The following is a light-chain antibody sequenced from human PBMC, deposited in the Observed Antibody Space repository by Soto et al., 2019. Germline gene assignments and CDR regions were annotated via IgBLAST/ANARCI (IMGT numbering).Light chain of an antibody. CDR2: QMS. CDR3: MQRLEIAET. J-gene: IGKJ4*01. CDR1: QSLVQSSGNTY. V-gene: IGKV2-30*02. Sequence: VVMTQSPLSLPATLRQPASISCRSSQSLVQSSGNTYLNWFLQRPGHGPRRLNYQMSNRNPGAPDRFSGRGAGINFPLKIRRVAVGDARIYYCMQRLEIAETIGGGIEVDIK.